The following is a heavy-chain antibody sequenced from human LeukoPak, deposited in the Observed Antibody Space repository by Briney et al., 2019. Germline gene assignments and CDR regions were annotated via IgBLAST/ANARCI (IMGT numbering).Heavy chain of an antibody. CDR3: ARAIMDSSSSLDY. J-gene: IGHJ4*02. CDR2: INPNSGGT. Sequence: ASVKVSCKASGYTFTGYYMHWVRQAPGQGLEWMGWINPNSGGTNYAQKFQGWVTMTRDTPISTAYMELSRLRSDDTAVYYCARAIMDSSSSLDYWGQGTLVTVSS. V-gene: IGHV1-2*04. D-gene: IGHD6-6*01. CDR1: GYTFTGYY.